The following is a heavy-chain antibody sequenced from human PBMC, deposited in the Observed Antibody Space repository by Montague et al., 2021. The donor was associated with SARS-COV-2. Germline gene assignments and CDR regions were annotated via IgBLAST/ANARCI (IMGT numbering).Heavy chain of an antibody. Sequence: TLSLTCTVSGGYISSGSYYWSWIRQPAGRGMEWIGRIYASGRTKYNPSLKSRATISVDTAKNPFSLEVSSVPAADAAVYYCARDLSSSWSYWFDPWGQGTLVTVSS. D-gene: IGHD6-13*01. CDR1: GGYISSGSYY. CDR3: ARDLSSSWSYWFDP. CDR2: IYASGRT. J-gene: IGHJ5*02. V-gene: IGHV4-61*02.